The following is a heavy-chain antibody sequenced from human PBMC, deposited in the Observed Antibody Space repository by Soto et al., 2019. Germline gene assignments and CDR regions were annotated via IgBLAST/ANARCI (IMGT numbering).Heavy chain of an antibody. D-gene: IGHD4-17*01. J-gene: IGHJ4*02. CDR3: ASSGDYVAFDY. CDR1: GDSFSSGDYK. CDR2: TYYSGYT. V-gene: IGHV4-30-4*01. Sequence: QVQLQESGPGLVKPSQTLSLTCTVSGDSFSSGDYKWSWIRQPPGKGLEWIGYTYYSGYTYNNPSLKSRLTMSVDTSKNQFSLKLGSVTAADTAVYYCASSGDYVAFDYWGQGTLVTVS.